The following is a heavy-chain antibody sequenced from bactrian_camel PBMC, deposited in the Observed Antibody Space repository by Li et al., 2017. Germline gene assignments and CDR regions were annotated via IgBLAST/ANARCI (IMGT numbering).Heavy chain of an antibody. CDR1: GYNYSTYC. D-gene: IGHD2*01. J-gene: IGHJ4*01. Sequence: VQLVESGGGSVQPGGSLRLSCKASGYNYSTYCMGWFRQAPGKEREGVAAISGDSTTVYADSVKGRFTISKDNAKITLYLQMNNLKPEDSAMYYCASDQPECPVTYCSDGYCRALRGDWGQGTQVTVS. V-gene: IGHV3S53*01. CDR2: ISGDSTT. CDR3: ASDQPECPVTYCSDGYCRALRGD.